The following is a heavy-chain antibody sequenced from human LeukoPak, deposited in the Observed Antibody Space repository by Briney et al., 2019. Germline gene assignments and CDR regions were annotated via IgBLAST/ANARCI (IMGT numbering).Heavy chain of an antibody. V-gene: IGHV3-30*02. J-gene: IGHJ4*02. CDR1: GFTFSSYG. Sequence: GGSLRLSCAASGFTFSSYGMHWVRQAPGKGLEWVAFIRYDGSNKYYADSVKGRFTISRDNSKNTLYLQMNSLKTEDTAVYYCTTDDGTTLGWGQGTLVTVSS. CDR2: IRYDGSNK. CDR3: TTDDGTTLG. D-gene: IGHD1-1*01.